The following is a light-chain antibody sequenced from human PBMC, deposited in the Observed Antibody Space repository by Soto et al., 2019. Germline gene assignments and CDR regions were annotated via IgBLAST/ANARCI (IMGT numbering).Light chain of an antibody. CDR3: QQPPG. Sequence: DIQLTQSPSFLSASVGDRVTITCRASQGISSYLAWYQQKPGKAPKLLIYAASTLQSGVPSRFSGSGSGTEFTLTISSLQPEDFVTYYCQQPPGFGGGTKVEIK. CDR1: QGISSY. J-gene: IGKJ4*01. CDR2: AAS. V-gene: IGKV1-9*01.